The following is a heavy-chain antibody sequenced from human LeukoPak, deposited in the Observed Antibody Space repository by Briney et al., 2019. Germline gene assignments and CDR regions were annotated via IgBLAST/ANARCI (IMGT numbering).Heavy chain of an antibody. CDR2: MRYDGNFE. Sequence: GGSLRLSCAASGFTFSTYAMHWVRQAPGKGLEWVAYMRYDGNFEDYVDSVKGRFTISRDNSKKTLYLQMKSLRPEDTAVYYCAKRGDTGYDFSFDSWGQGALVIVPS. CDR3: AKRGDTGYDFSFDS. V-gene: IGHV3-30*02. J-gene: IGHJ4*02. D-gene: IGHD5-12*01. CDR1: GFTFSTYA.